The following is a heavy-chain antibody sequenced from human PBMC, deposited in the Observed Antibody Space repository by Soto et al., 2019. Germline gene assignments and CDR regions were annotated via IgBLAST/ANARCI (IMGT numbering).Heavy chain of an antibody. CDR2: IDPSDSYT. V-gene: IGHV5-10-1*01. CDR3: ARLVGANPGGTNWFDP. CDR1: GYSFTSYW. J-gene: IGHJ5*02. Sequence: GESLKISCKGSGYSFTSYWISWVRQMPGKGLVWMGRIDPSDSYTNYSPSFQGHVTISADKSISTAYLQWSSLKASDTAMYYCARLVGANPGGTNWFDPWGQGTLVTVSS. D-gene: IGHD1-26*01.